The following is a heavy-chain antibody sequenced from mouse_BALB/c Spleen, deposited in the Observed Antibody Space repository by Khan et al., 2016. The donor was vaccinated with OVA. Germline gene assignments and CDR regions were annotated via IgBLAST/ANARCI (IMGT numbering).Heavy chain of an antibody. V-gene: IGHV5-12-2*01. Sequence: EVELVESGGGLVQPGGSLKLSCAASGFTFSSNTMSWVRQTPEKRLEWVAYITNGGGNTYYPDTVKGRFTISRDNAKNTLYLQMSSLKSEDTAMYYCARIPTFITTALDYGGQGTSGTVSS. J-gene: IGHJ4*01. CDR1: GFTFSSNT. CDR3: ARIPTFITTALDY. CDR2: ITNGGGNT. D-gene: IGHD1-2*01.